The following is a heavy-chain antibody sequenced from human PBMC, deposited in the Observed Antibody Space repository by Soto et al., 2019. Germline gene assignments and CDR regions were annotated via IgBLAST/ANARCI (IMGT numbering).Heavy chain of an antibody. CDR2: RRGDGGVE. D-gene: IGHD3-16*02. CDR1: GFTFSYYW. J-gene: IGHJ3*02. CDR3: ASVATYRDSNFYYDVFDI. V-gene: IGHV3-7*05. Sequence: DVQVMESGGGLVQPGESLRLSCAASGFTFSYYWMTWVRQAPGKGLEWGANRRGDGGVEHYLDSVKGRVSVSRDNAKDSRYLQLNSLRLEDTAVYYCASVATYRDSNFYYDVFDIWGQGTMVTVSS.